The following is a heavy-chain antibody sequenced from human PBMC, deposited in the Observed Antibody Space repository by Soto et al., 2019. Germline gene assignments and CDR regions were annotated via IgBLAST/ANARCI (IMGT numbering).Heavy chain of an antibody. CDR1: GGTFSSYT. Sequence: QVQLVQSGAEVKKPGSSVKVSCKTSGGTFSSYTVSWVRQAPGQGLEWMGRIIPLHDIANYAEKFQGRVTITADKSTSTVYMELNSLRSEDTAVYYCARPYCRSTRRPLKTEDVFDIWGQGTMVTVSS. CDR2: IIPLHDIA. J-gene: IGHJ3*02. V-gene: IGHV1-69*02. D-gene: IGHD2-2*01. CDR3: ARPYCRSTRRPLKTEDVFDI.